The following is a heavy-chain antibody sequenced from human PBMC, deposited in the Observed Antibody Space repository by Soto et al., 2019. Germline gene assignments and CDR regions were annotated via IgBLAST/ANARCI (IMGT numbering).Heavy chain of an antibody. CDR1: GYTFSNFW. CDR2: IYPGDQET. CDR3: ARSPRSSPYFDY. Sequence: GESLKISCQCSGYTFSNFWIGWVRQLLGRGLEWMGIIYPGDQETRYSPSFHGKVTISADKSINTAYLQWNSLEASDTAFYFCARSPRSSPYFDYWGQGALVTVSS. D-gene: IGHD6-13*01. V-gene: IGHV5-51*01. J-gene: IGHJ4*02.